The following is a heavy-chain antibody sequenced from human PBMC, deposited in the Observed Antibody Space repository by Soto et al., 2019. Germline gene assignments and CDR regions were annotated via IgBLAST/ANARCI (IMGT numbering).Heavy chain of an antibody. CDR2: IYTSGAT. CDR1: GSSFINFY. Sequence: SETLSLTCIVSGSSFINFYWSWIRQPAGKGLEWIGRIYTSGATSYNPSLKSRVRMSVDTSQSQMSLSLTSVTAADTAVYYCARGGIQLSYAFDYWGQGILVTVSS. J-gene: IGHJ4*02. D-gene: IGHD3-10*01. V-gene: IGHV4-4*07. CDR3: ARGGIQLSYAFDY.